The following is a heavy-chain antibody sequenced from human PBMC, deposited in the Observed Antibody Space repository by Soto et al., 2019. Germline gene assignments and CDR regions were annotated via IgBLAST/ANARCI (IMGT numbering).Heavy chain of an antibody. Sequence: QVQLQESGPGLVRPAETLSLTCSVSTGSMRTYYWTWIRQSPGKGLEWIGQISHTGRTKYNPSLESRGTISVDTSRKQFSLKLTSVTAADTALYYCTRDDTTGLFDFWGQGTLVTVSS. CDR2: ISHTGRT. V-gene: IGHV4-59*01. CDR1: TGSMRTYY. D-gene: IGHD4-17*01. CDR3: TRDDTTGLFDF. J-gene: IGHJ4*02.